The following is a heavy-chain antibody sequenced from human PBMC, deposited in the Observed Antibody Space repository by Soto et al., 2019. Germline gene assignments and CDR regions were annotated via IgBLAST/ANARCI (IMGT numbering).Heavy chain of an antibody. Sequence: QVQLQESGPGLVRPSQTLSLTCTVSGGSISSDHYHWTWIRQTPGKGLEWIGYIHYSGSVYYNPSLLSRVTVSVDTSKNLFSLKRSSVTAADTAVYFCVRADDGGDRDYYGLDVWGQGTTVTVSS. J-gene: IGHJ6*02. CDR2: IHYSGSV. V-gene: IGHV4-30-4*01. D-gene: IGHD4-17*01. CDR3: VRADDGGDRDYYGLDV. CDR1: GGSISSDHYH.